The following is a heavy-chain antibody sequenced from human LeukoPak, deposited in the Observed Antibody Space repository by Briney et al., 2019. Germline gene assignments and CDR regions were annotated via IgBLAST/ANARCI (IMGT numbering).Heavy chain of an antibody. J-gene: IGHJ5*02. Sequence: GGSLRLSCAASGFTFSSYAMSWVRQAPGKGLEWVSGISGSGGSTYYADSVKGLFTISRDNSKNTVYLQMKSLRADDTPEYYCAKEPIAVADYNWFDPWGQGTLVTVSS. CDR1: GFTFSSYA. D-gene: IGHD6-13*01. V-gene: IGHV3-23*01. CDR3: AKEPIAVADYNWFDP. CDR2: ISGSGGST.